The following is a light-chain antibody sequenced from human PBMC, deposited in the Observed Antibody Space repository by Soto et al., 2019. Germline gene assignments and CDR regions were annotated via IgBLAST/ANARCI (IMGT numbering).Light chain of an antibody. CDR3: AAWDDSLHGPV. CDR1: SSNIGSNT. Sequence: QSVLAQPPSASGTPGQRVTISCSGSSSNIGSNTVNWYQQVPGTAPKLLIYSNNHRPPGVPDRFSGSKSGTSASLAIGGLQSEDEADYYCAAWDDSLHGPVFGGGTKLTVL. CDR2: SNN. J-gene: IGLJ2*01. V-gene: IGLV1-44*01.